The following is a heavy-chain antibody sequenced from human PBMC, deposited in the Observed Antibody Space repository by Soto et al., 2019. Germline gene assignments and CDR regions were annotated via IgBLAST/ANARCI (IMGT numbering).Heavy chain of an antibody. CDR3: AKSTRFDYAMNWFDP. V-gene: IGHV3-23*01. J-gene: IGHJ5*02. CDR1: GFTFSSYA. CDR2: ISGSGGST. Sequence: GGSLRLSCAASGFTFSSYAMSWVRQAPGKGLEWVSAISGSGGSTYYADSVKGRFTISRDNSKNTLYLQMNSLRAEDTAVYYCAKSTRFDYAMNWFDPWGQGTLVTVSS. D-gene: IGHD4-17*01.